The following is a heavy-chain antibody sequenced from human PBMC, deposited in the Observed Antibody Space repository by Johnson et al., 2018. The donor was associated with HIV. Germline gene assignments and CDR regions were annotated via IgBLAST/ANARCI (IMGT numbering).Heavy chain of an antibody. CDR2: LSSGGST. J-gene: IGHJ3*02. Sequence: QVQLVESGGGLVKPGGSLRLSCAASGFTFSDYYMNWIRQAPGKGLEWLSNLSSGGSTGYADSVKGRFTISRDNAKNSLYLQMNSLRAEDTALYYCAKDMGRYSSSSAAFDIWGQGTMVIVSS. V-gene: IGHV3-11*05. CDR1: GFTFSDYY. D-gene: IGHD6-6*01. CDR3: AKDMGRYSSSSAAFDI.